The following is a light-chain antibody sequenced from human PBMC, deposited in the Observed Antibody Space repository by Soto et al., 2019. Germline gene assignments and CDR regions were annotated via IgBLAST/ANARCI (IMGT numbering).Light chain of an antibody. J-gene: IGKJ2*01. CDR3: QQGSSSGYT. Sequence: DIQMTQSPSSLSASVGDRVTITCRASQNIRTSLNWYQQRPGKAPQLLIYAAASLQSGVSSRFSGSGSGTNFNLTVISLQPVDFAICYCQQGSSSGYTFGQRTKLEIK. CDR1: QNIRTS. CDR2: AAA. V-gene: IGKV1-39*01.